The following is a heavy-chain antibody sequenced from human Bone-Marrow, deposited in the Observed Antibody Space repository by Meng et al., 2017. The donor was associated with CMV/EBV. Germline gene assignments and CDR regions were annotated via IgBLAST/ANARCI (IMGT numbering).Heavy chain of an antibody. CDR3: ARGKKGGELLYFDY. J-gene: IGHJ4*02. CDR1: GFTFSSYA. D-gene: IGHD1-26*01. V-gene: IGHV3-30*04. CDR2: ISYDGSNK. Sequence: GESLKISCAASGFTFSSYAMHWVRQAPGKGLEWVAVISYDGSNKYYADSVKGRFTISRDNSKNTLYLQMNSLRAEDTAVYYCARGKKGGELLYFDYWGQGTLVTVYS.